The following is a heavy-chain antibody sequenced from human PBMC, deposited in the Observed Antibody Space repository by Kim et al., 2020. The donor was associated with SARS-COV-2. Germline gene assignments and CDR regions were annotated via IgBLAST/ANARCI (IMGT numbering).Heavy chain of an antibody. D-gene: IGHD6-19*01. V-gene: IGHV3-23*01. CDR1: GFTLSNNC. CDR2: IRTKGSAETT. Sequence: GGSLRLSCAASGFTLSNNCMSWVRQAPGRGLEWVSTIRTKGSAETTYYADSVNGRFTISRDSSKQTLYLQLNSLRADDTALYYCAKDRGGSDWPVFDSRGEGTLVTLFS. CDR3: AKDRGGSDWPVFDS. J-gene: IGHJ4*02.